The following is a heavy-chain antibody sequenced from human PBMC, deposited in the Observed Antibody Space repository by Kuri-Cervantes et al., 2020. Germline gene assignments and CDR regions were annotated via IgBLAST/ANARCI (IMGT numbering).Heavy chain of an antibody. V-gene: IGHV4-4*02. CDR2: IYHSGST. Sequence: GSLRLSCAVSGCPITTTSWWRWVRQPPGRGLEWIGEIYHSGSTNYKPPLKSRVTISVDKSKNQYSLKLNSVTAAETAVYYCARLCIVTAPWDYWGQGTLVTVSS. CDR3: ARLCIVTAPWDY. D-gene: IGHD6-13*01. J-gene: IGHJ4*02. CDR1: GCPITTTSW.